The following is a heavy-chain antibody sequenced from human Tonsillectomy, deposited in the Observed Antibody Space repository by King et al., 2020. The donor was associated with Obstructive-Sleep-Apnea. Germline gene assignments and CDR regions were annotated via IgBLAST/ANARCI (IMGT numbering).Heavy chain of an antibody. V-gene: IGHV3-21*01. J-gene: IGHJ4*02. Sequence: VQLVESGGGLVKPGGSLRLSCAASGFTFSSYNMNWVRQAPGKGLEWVSSISSSSNYIYYADSVKGRFTISRDNAKNSLFLQMNSLRAEDTAVYYCARADGSSPLNWGQGTLVTVSS. CDR1: GFTFSSYN. D-gene: IGHD6-6*01. CDR2: ISSSSNYI. CDR3: ARADGSSPLN.